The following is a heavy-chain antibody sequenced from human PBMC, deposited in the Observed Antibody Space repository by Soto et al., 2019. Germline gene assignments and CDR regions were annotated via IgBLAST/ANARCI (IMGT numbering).Heavy chain of an antibody. CDR3: ARRREEKLVLRAFDI. CDR1: VVSISSSNYY. J-gene: IGHJ3*02. D-gene: IGHD6-13*01. V-gene: IGHV4-39*01. CDR2: IYHSGDT. Sequence: WETLSLTCSFSVVSISSSNYYCGWIRQPPGKGLEWIGSIYHSGDTYYNPSLKSRVTISLDTSKNQFSLKLSSVTAADTAVYYCARRREEKLVLRAFDIWGQGTMVTVSS.